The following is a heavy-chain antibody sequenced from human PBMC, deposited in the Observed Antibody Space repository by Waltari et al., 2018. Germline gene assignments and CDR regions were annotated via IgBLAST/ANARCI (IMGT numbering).Heavy chain of an antibody. CDR2: IRYDGSNK. CDR1: GFTFSRYG. J-gene: IGHJ4*02. CDR3: AKDGSIVGATGFDY. Sequence: QVQLVESGGGAVQPGGSLRPSCAASGFTFSRYGMHWVPPAPGKGLEWVAFIRYDGSNKYYADSVKGRFTISRDNSKNTLYLQMNSLRAEDTAVYYCAKDGSIVGATGFDYWGQGTLVTVSS. V-gene: IGHV3-30*02. D-gene: IGHD1-26*01.